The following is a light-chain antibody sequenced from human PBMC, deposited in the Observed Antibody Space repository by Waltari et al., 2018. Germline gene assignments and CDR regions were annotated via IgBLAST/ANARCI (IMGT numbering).Light chain of an antibody. CDR2: EVS. J-gene: IGKJ1*01. Sequence: DIVMTQTPLSLSVTPGQPASISCKSSQSLLHCDGKTFLYWYLHKPGQSPQLLIYEVSSRLSGVPDRFSGSGSGTDFTLKISRVEAEDVGVYYCMQGIHLPRTFGQGTKVEIK. CDR3: MQGIHLPRT. CDR1: QSLLHCDGKTF. V-gene: IGKV2-29*02.